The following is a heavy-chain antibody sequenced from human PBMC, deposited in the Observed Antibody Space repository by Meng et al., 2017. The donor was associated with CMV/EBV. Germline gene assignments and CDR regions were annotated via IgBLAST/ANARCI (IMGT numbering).Heavy chain of an antibody. D-gene: IGHD3-3*01. CDR3: TTDLITIFGEGSNWFDP. CDR1: FSNAR. V-gene: IGHV3-15*01. CDR2: IKSKTDGGTT. Sequence: FSNARMSWVRQAPGKGLEWVGRIKSKTDGGTTDYAAPVKGRFTISRDDSKNTLYLQMNSLKTEDTAVYYCTTDLITIFGEGSNWFDPWGQGTLVTVSS. J-gene: IGHJ5*02.